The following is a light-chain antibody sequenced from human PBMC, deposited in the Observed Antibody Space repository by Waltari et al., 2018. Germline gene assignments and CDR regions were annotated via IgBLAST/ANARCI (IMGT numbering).Light chain of an antibody. CDR1: ESIATN. Sequence: EILLTQSPDTLSVSPGERVTLSCRASESIATNLAWYQQRPGQAPRLLIFHASSRATDIPAKFSGSGSGTEFTLTISSLQAKDFAVYYCQQYNNWPPSTFGQGTKVEFK. CDR2: HAS. CDR3: QQYNNWPPST. V-gene: IGKV3-15*01. J-gene: IGKJ1*01.